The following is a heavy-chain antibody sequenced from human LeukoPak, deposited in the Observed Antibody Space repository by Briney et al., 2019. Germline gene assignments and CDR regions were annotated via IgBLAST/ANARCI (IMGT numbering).Heavy chain of an antibody. CDR1: GFTFSIYA. Sequence: GGSLRLSCAASGFTFSIYAMNWVRQAPGKGLERVSGISGSGRTYYADSEKGRFTISRDTSKNTLYLQMNSLRAEDTAVYYCARAWTLDYWGQGTLVTVSS. CDR2: ISGSGRT. CDR3: ARAWTLDY. D-gene: IGHD3/OR15-3a*01. J-gene: IGHJ4*02. V-gene: IGHV3-23*01.